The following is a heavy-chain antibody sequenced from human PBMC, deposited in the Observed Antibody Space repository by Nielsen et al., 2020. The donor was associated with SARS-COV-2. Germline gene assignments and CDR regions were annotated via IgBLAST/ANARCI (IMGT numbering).Heavy chain of an antibody. CDR1: GFTFSSYW. J-gene: IGHJ4*02. Sequence: GGSLRLSCAASGFTFSSYWMSWVRQAPGKGLEWVAVIWYDGSNKYYADSVKGRFTISRDNSKNTLYLQMNSLRAEDTAVYYCARDIITGTTGLDYWGQGTLVTVSS. CDR2: IWYDGSNK. CDR3: ARDIITGTTGLDY. D-gene: IGHD1-20*01. V-gene: IGHV3-30-3*01.